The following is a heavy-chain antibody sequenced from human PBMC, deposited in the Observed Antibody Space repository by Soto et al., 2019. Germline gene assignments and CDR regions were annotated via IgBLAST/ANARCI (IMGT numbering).Heavy chain of an antibody. J-gene: IGHJ4*02. CDR3: ARLHSGWSG. Sequence: QLQLQESGPGLVKPSETLSLTCTVSGGSISSSSYYWGWIRQPPGKGLEWIGSIYYSGSTYYNPSRKSRVTISVDTSKNQFSLKLSSVPAADTAVYYCARLHSGWSGWGQGTLVTVSS. V-gene: IGHV4-39*01. D-gene: IGHD6-19*01. CDR1: GGSISSSSYY. CDR2: IYYSGST.